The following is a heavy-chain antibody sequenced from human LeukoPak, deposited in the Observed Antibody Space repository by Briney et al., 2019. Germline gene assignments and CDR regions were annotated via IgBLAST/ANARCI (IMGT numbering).Heavy chain of an antibody. CDR1: GYTFTSYY. CDR3: ARGDNWKDAFDI. CDR2: INPSGGST. J-gene: IGHJ3*02. D-gene: IGHD1-1*01. Sequence: ASVKVSCKASGYTFTSYYMHWVRQAPGQGLEWMGIINPSGGSTSYAQKFQGRVTMTRDMSTSTVYMELSSLRSDDTAVYYCARGDNWKDAFDIWGQGTMVTVSS. V-gene: IGHV1-46*01.